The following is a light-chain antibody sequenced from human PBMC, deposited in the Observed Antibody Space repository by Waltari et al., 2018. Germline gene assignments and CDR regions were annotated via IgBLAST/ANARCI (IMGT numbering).Light chain of an antibody. CDR3: QQRSNWLT. J-gene: IGKJ4*01. V-gene: IGKV3-11*01. CDR1: QSVSSY. Sequence: EIVLTQSPATLSLSPGERATLSCRASQSVSSYLAWYQQKPGQAPRLLMYDASNRATGIAARFSGSGSETDFTITSSSLEPEDFAVYYCQQRSNWLTFGGGTKVEIK. CDR2: DAS.